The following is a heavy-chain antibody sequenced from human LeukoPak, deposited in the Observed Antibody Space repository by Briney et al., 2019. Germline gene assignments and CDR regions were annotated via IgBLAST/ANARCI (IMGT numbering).Heavy chain of an antibody. CDR3: TRRAKDDSSGYYST. CDR2: VRSKSNSYAT. V-gene: IGHV3-73*01. D-gene: IGHD3-22*01. J-gene: IGHJ5*02. Sequence: GGSLRLSCAASGFTFSGSALHWVRQASGKGLEWVGRVRSKSNSYATAYAASVKGRFIISRDDSKNTAYLQMNSLKTEDTAVYYCTRRAKDDSSGYYSTWGLGTLVTVSS. CDR1: GFTFSGSA.